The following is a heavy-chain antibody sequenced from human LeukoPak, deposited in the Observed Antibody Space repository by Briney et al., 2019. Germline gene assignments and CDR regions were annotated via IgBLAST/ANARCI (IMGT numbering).Heavy chain of an antibody. CDR1: GGSISSSSYY. D-gene: IGHD3-22*01. Sequence: PSETLSLTCTVSGGSISSSSYYWGWIRQPPGKGLEWIGSIYHSGSTYYNPSLKSRVTISVDTSKNQFSLKLSSVTAADTAVYYCAREPLPYYYDSSGYLYFDYWGQGTLVTVSS. CDR2: IYHSGST. J-gene: IGHJ4*02. CDR3: AREPLPYYYDSSGYLYFDY. V-gene: IGHV4-39*07.